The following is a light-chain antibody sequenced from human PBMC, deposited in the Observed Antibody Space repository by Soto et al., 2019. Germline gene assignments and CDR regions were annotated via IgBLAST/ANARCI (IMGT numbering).Light chain of an antibody. V-gene: IGLV2-8*01. CDR1: SSDVGGYNY. J-gene: IGLJ1*01. Sequence: QSVLTQAPSASGPPGQSVTISCTGTSSDVGGYNYVSWYQHHPGKAPKLLIYEVSKRPSGVPDRFSGSKSANTASLTVSGLQAVDEADYYCSSYAGGNNLYVFGTGTKVTVL. CDR3: SSYAGGNNLYV. CDR2: EVS.